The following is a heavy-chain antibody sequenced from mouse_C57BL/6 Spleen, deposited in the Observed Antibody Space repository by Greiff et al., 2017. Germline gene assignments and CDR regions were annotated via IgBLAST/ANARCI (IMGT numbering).Heavy chain of an antibody. V-gene: IGHV3-1*01. CDR3: ARAPVYYDYEGDYFDY. Sequence: EVQLQESGPGMVKPSQSLSLTCTVTGYSITSGYDWHWIRHFPGNKLEWMGYISYSGSTIYNPSLKSRISITHDTSKNHFFLKLNSVTTEDTATYYCARAPVYYDYEGDYFDYWGQGTTLTVSS. CDR1: GYSITSGYD. J-gene: IGHJ2*01. D-gene: IGHD2-4*01. CDR2: ISYSGST.